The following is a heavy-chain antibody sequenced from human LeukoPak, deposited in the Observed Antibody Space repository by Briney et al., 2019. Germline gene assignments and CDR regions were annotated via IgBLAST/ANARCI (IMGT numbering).Heavy chain of an antibody. V-gene: IGHV4-4*02. CDR1: GGSISSSNW. D-gene: IGHD1-20*01. J-gene: IGHJ3*02. CDR2: IYHSGST. CDR3: ARGYNWNDRAAFDI. Sequence: SETLSLTCTVSGGSISSSNWRSWVRQPPGKGLEWIGEIYHSGSTNYNPSLKSRVTISVDKSKNQFSLKLSTVTAADTAVYYCARGYNWNDRAAFDIWGQGTMVTVSS.